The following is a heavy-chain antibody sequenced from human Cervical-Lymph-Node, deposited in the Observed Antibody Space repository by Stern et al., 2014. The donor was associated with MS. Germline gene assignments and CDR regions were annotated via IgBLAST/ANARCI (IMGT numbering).Heavy chain of an antibody. CDR3: ARGAYYYDSSGYYVVDY. J-gene: IGHJ4*02. Sequence: QVQLQESGPGLVKPSETLSLTCTVSVGSISSYYWSWIRQPPGKGLEWIGYIYYSGSTNYNPSLKSRVTISVDTSKNQFSLKLSSVTAADTAVYYCARGAYYYDSSGYYVVDYWGQGTLVTVSS. CDR2: IYYSGST. CDR1: VGSISSYY. D-gene: IGHD3-22*01. V-gene: IGHV4-59*01.